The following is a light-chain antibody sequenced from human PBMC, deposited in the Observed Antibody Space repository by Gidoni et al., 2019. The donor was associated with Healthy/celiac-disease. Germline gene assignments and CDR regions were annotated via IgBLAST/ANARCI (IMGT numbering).Light chain of an antibody. CDR3: QQSYSTPPST. Sequence: DIQMTPSPSSLSASVGDRVTITCRASQSISSYLNWYQQKPGKAPKLLIYAASSLQSGVPSRFSGSGSGTDFTLTISSLQPEDFATYYCQQSYSTPPSTFGQGTKVEIK. CDR2: AAS. J-gene: IGKJ1*01. CDR1: QSISSY. V-gene: IGKV1-39*01.